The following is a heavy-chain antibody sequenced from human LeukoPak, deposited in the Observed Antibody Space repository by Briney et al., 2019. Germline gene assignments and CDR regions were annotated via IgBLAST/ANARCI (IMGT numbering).Heavy chain of an antibody. D-gene: IGHD2-2*01. J-gene: IGHJ6*02. V-gene: IGHV3-30*04. CDR1: GFTFSSYA. CDR2: ISYDGSNK. CDR3: ARDPNRRYCSSTSCYGYYYYGMDV. Sequence: PGGSLRLSCAASGFTFSSYAMHWVRQAPGKGLEWVAVISYDGSNKYYADSVKGRFTISRDNSKNTLYLQMNSLRAEDTAVYYCARDPNRRYCSSTSCYGYYYYGMDVWGQGTTVTVSS.